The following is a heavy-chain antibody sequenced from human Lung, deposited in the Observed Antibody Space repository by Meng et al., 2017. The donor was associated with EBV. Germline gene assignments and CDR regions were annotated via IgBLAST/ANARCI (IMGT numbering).Heavy chain of an antibody. D-gene: IGHD3-22*01. V-gene: IGHV4-59*06. CDR3: ARSGGYFFDF. J-gene: IGHJ4*02. CDR2: IYFSGIT. CDR1: GGSISSSYY. Sequence: QVQLQGSGPGLVKPSGTLSLTCAVSGGSISSSYYWSWIRQPAGKGLEWIGYIYFSGITYYNPSLQSRLTISVDTSKNQFSLELVSVTAADTAVYFCARSGGYFFDFWGQGTLVTVSS.